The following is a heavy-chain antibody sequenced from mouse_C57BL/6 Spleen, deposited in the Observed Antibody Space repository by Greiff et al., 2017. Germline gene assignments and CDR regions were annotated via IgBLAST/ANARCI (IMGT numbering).Heavy chain of an antibody. Sequence: VQLQQSGAELVKPGASVKISCKASGYAFSSYWMNWVKQRPGKGLEWIGQIYPGDGDTNYNGKFKGKATLTADKSSSTAYMQLSSLTSEDSAVLVCVRPRCDDDAVGYWGQGTSATVSS. J-gene: IGHJ4*01. CDR3: VRPRCDDDAVGY. V-gene: IGHV1-80*01. CDR1: GYAFSSYW. CDR2: IYPGDGDT.